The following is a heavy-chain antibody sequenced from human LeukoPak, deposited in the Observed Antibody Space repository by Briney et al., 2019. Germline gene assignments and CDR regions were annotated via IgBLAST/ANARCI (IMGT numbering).Heavy chain of an antibody. V-gene: IGHV4-59*01. CDR3: ARLAPGHFDH. CDR2: IYYSGST. CDR1: GGSISSYY. Sequence: SETLSLTCTVSGGSISSYYWSWIRQPPGKGLEWIGYIYYSGSTNYNPSLKSRVTISVDTSKNQFSLKLSSVTAADTAVYYCARLAPGHFDHWGPGTLVTASS. D-gene: IGHD3-10*01. J-gene: IGHJ4*02.